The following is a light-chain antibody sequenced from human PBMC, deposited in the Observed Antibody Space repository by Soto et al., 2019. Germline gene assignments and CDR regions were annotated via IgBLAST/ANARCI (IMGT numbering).Light chain of an antibody. Sequence: DIQMTQSPSSLSASVGDRVTITCQASQDISNYLNWYQQKPGKAPKLLIYDASNLETGVPSRFSGSGSGTDVTFTISSLQPEDIATYYCQQYDNLPPFGGGTKVEIK. CDR3: QQYDNLPP. CDR2: DAS. J-gene: IGKJ4*01. V-gene: IGKV1-33*01. CDR1: QDISNY.